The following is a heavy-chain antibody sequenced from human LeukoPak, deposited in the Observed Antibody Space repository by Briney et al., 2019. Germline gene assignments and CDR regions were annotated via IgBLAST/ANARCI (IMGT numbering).Heavy chain of an antibody. CDR1: GGSFSGYY. J-gene: IGHJ3*02. Sequence: SETLTLTCAVSGGSFSGYYLNWIRQPPGKGLEWIGEINHGGSTNYNPSLKSRVTISVDTSKNQFSLKLSSVTAADTAVYYCARRIDAFDIWGQGTMVIVSS. CDR3: ARRIDAFDI. CDR2: INHGGST. V-gene: IGHV4-34*01.